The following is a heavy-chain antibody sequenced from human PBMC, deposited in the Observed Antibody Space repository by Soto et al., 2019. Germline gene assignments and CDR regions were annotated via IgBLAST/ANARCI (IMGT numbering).Heavy chain of an antibody. CDR2: ISWNSGSI. V-gene: IGHV3-9*01. J-gene: IGHJ4*02. CDR1: GFTFDDYA. CDR3: AKDISGYYGSGEGLDY. Sequence: GGSLRLSCAASGFTFDDYAMHWVRQAPGKGLEWVSGISWNSGSIGYADSVKGRFTISRDNAKNSLYLQMNSLRAEDTALYYCAKDISGYYGSGEGLDYWGQGTLVTVSS. D-gene: IGHD3-10*01.